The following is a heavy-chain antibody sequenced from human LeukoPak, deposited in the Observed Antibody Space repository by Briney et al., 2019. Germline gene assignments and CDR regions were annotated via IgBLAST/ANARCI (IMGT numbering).Heavy chain of an antibody. CDR3: ARDDCSTTICLGY. CDR1: GFTFRDYG. V-gene: IGHV3-33*01. J-gene: IGHJ4*02. D-gene: IGHD2-2*01. CDR2: IWYDESRK. Sequence: GTPLRLSCERSGFTFRDYGMHWVRQTPGKGLDWVAVIWYDESRKYYADSVKGRFTISRDVSKNTLYLQMNSLRTEDTAVYYCARDDCSTTICLGYWGQGTLVSVSS.